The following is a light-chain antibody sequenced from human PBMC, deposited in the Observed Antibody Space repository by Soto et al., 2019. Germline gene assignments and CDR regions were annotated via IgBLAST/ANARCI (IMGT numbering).Light chain of an antibody. J-gene: IGLJ2*01. CDR1: SSDVGNYNL. V-gene: IGLV2-23*01. CDR3: CSFALRSTLI. CDR2: EGG. Sequence: QSALTQPASVSGSPGQSITISCTGSSSDVGNYNLVSWYQQCPGKAPKLLIYEGGKRPSGVSDRFSGSKSGNTASLTISGLQPEDEADYYCCSFALRSTLIFGGGTKLTVL.